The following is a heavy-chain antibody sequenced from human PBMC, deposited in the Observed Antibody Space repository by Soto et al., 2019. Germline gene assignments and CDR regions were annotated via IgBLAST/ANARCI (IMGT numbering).Heavy chain of an antibody. CDR2: ISYGGTT. J-gene: IGHJ4*02. Sequence: QVQLQESGPGLVKPSQTLSLTCTVSGGSMNSGGYCWNWIRQHPGEGLEWIGCISYGGTTSYNPSLNSRLTTSVDTSKNQFSLMLNSVTAADTAVYYCSRGILVWGQGTLITVSS. CDR3: SRGILV. V-gene: IGHV4-31*03. D-gene: IGHD6-6*01. CDR1: GGSMNSGGYC.